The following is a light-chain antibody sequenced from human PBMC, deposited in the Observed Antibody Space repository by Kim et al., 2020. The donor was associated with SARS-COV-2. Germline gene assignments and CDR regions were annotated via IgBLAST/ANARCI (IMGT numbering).Light chain of an antibody. CDR1: SSDVGGYNY. CDR2: DVS. J-gene: IGLJ3*02. CDR3: GSYGGSFTWV. V-gene: IGLV2-11*01. Sequence: QSALTPPRSVSGSPGQSVTISCTGTSSDVGGYNYVSWYQQHPDAAPKLLIYDVSERPSGFPDRFSGSKSDNTASLTISGLQAEDEADYYCGSYGGSFTWVCGGGTQLTVL.